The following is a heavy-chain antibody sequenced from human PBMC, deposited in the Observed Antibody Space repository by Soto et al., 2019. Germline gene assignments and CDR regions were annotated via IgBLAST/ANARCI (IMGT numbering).Heavy chain of an antibody. CDR1: GGSIGSYH. J-gene: IGHJ4*02. D-gene: IGHD4-17*01. CDR2: VYYTGTT. V-gene: IGHV4-59*01. CDR3: ARDTVLTGMFDF. Sequence: SETLSLTCTVSGGSIGSYHWSWVRQPPGKGLEWIASVYYTGTTNYNPSLGSRVTISIDAPGNRFSMEITSVTAADTAIYYCARDTVLTGMFDFWGQGTLVTVSS.